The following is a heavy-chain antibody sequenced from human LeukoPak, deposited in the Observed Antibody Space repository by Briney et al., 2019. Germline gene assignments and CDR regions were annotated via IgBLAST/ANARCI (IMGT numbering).Heavy chain of an antibody. V-gene: IGHV3-30*03. Sequence: GRSLRLSCAASGFTFGSYGMHWVRQAPGKGLEWVAFISYDRSETYYADSVKGRFSISRDNSKNTVYLQMNSLRTEDRAIYYCAREGGYYFDHWGQGTLVTVSS. J-gene: IGHJ4*02. CDR1: GFTFGSYG. CDR2: ISYDRSET. CDR3: AREGGYYFDH. D-gene: IGHD6-25*01.